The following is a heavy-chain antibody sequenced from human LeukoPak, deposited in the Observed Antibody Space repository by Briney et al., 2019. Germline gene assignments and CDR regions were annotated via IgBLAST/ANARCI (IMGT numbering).Heavy chain of an antibody. D-gene: IGHD3-22*01. CDR3: AETLHYYETGGYRPPNLDY. V-gene: IGHV3-23*01. J-gene: IGHJ4*02. CDR2: ISGGGGST. CDR1: GFTFSYYT. Sequence: PGGSLRLSCAASGFTFSYYTMTWVRQAPGKGLEWVSGISGGGGSTFYADSVKGRFTISRDNSKNTLFLQMNSLRAEDTAVYYCAETLHYYETGGYRPPNLDYWGQGSLVTVSS.